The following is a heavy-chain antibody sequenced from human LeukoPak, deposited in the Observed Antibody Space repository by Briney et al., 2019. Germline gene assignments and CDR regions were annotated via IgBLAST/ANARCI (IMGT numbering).Heavy chain of an antibody. CDR2: ISYDGSNK. V-gene: IGHV3-30-3*01. Sequence: PGRSLRLSCAASGFTFSSYAMHWVRQAPGKGLEWVAVISYDGSNKYYADSVKGRFTISRDNSKNTLYLQMNSLRAEDTAVYYCARDKLHQNYFDYWGQGTLVTVSS. CDR3: ARDKLHQNYFDY. CDR1: GFTFSSYA. D-gene: IGHD5-24*01. J-gene: IGHJ4*02.